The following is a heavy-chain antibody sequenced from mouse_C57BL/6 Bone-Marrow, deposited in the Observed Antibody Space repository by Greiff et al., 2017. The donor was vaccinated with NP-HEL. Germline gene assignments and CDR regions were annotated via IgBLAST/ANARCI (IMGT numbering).Heavy chain of an antibody. CDR1: GYSITSGYY. D-gene: IGHD1-2*01. J-gene: IGHJ2*01. Sequence: EVQVVESGPGLVKPSQSPSLTCSVTGYSITSGYYWNWIRQFPGNKLEWMGYISYDGSNNYNPSLKNRISITRDTSKNQFFLKLNSVTTEDTATYYCASLGYYFDYWGQGTTLTVSS. CDR3: ASLGYYFDY. CDR2: ISYDGSN. V-gene: IGHV3-6*01.